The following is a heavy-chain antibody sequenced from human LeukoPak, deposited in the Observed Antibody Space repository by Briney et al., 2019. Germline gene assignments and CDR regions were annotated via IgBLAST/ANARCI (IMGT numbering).Heavy chain of an antibody. V-gene: IGHV3-74*01. J-gene: IGHJ4*02. CDR3: TRVFATGPSFDY. D-gene: IGHD3-9*01. CDR1: GFTFSSFW. Sequence: GGSLRLSCAASGFTFSSFWMHWVRQSPGKGLEWVSRISDDGTHTGYADSVKGRFTISRDNAKNTLYPQMNSLRADDTAVYYCTRVFATGPSFDYWGQGTLVTVSS. CDR2: ISDDGTHT.